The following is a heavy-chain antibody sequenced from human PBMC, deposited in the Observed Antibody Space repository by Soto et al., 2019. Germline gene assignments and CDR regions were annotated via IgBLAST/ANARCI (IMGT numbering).Heavy chain of an antibody. V-gene: IGHV3-33*01. CDR3: ARRGYSYDGADYYVDY. D-gene: IGHD5-18*01. CDR1: GFTFSSYG. CDR2: IWYDGSNK. Sequence: QVQLVESGGGVVQPGRSLRLSCAASGFTFSSYGMHWVRQAPGKGLEWVAVIWYDGSNKYYADSVKGRFTISRDNSKNPLYLQMNSLRAEDTAVYYCARRGYSYDGADYYVDYWGQGTLVTVSS. J-gene: IGHJ4*02.